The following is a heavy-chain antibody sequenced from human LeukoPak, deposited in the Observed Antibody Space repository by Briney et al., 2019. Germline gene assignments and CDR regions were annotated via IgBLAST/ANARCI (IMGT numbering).Heavy chain of an antibody. CDR2: INYIRTT. J-gene: IGHJ4*02. CDR3: ARVTYYDEDY. CDR1: GGSISSYY. Sequence: SETLSLTCTVSGGSISSYYWNWIRQPPGKGLEWIGYINYIRTTDYNPSLKSRVTISLDTSKNRFSLKLSSVTAADTAVYYCARVTYYDEDYWGQGTLVTVSS. V-gene: IGHV4-59*08. D-gene: IGHD3-22*01.